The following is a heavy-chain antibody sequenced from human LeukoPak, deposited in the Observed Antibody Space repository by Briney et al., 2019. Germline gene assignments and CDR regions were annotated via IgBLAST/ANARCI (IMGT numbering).Heavy chain of an antibody. V-gene: IGHV1-24*01. D-gene: IGHD2-15*01. Sequence: ASVKVSCKVSGYTLTELSMHWVRQAPGKGLEWMGGFDPEGGETIYAQKFQGRVTMTEDTSTDTAYMELSCLRSEDTAVYYCATGLGYCSGGSCYEGEDDAFDIWGQGTMVTVSS. CDR3: ATGLGYCSGGSCYEGEDDAFDI. CDR2: FDPEGGET. J-gene: IGHJ3*02. CDR1: GYTLTELS.